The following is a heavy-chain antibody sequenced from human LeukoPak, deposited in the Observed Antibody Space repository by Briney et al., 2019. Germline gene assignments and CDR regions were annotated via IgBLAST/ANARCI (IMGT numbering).Heavy chain of an antibody. J-gene: IGHJ3*02. D-gene: IGHD1-1*01. CDR3: ARDPSNYDAFDI. Sequence: GGSLRLSCTVSGFTVSSNYMSWVRQAPGKGLEWVSFIYSGGNTHYSDSVKGRFTISRDNAKNTLYLQMNSLRAEDTAVYYCARDPSNYDAFDIWGQGTIVTVSS. V-gene: IGHV3-53*01. CDR1: GFTVSSNY. CDR2: IYSGGNT.